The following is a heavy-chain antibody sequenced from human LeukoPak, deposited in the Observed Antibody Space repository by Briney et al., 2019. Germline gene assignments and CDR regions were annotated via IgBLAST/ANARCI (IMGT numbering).Heavy chain of an antibody. Sequence: GGSLRLSCAASGFSFTSYWMHWVRQAPGKGLVWVSHINTDGSSTTYADSVKGRFSISRDNAKNTLYLQMNSLRAEDTAVYYCARDIGYSAHKGGYWGQGTLVTVSS. CDR2: INTDGSST. D-gene: IGHD5-12*01. CDR1: GFSFTSYW. CDR3: ARDIGYSAHKGGY. J-gene: IGHJ4*02. V-gene: IGHV3-74*01.